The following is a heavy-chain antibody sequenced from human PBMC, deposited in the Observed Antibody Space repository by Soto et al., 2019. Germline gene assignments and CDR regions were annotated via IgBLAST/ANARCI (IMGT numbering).Heavy chain of an antibody. CDR3: ARLFGVHNTLPFWLGYFDY. CDR2: INPSGGST. D-gene: IGHD3-3*01. CDR1: GYNFIGQY. V-gene: IGHV1-46*01. Sequence: QVQLVQSGAEVKKPGASVKISCKASGYNFIGQYIHWVRQAPGQGLEWMGIINPSGGSTTYAQKFQGRVVMTSDASTSTVYVELSSLSSEDTAIYFCARLFGVHNTLPFWLGYFDYSGQGTLVTDSS. J-gene: IGHJ4*02.